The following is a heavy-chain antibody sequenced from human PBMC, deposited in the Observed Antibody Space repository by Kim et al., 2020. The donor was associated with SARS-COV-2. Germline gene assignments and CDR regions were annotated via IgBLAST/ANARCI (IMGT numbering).Heavy chain of an antibody. D-gene: IGHD6-19*01. J-gene: IGHJ5*02. V-gene: IGHV3-23*01. Sequence: SVKGRFTISRDNSKNTLYLQMNSLRAEDTAVYYCAKEGSSGWYAGNWFDPWGQGTLVTVSS. CDR3: AKEGSSGWYAGNWFDP.